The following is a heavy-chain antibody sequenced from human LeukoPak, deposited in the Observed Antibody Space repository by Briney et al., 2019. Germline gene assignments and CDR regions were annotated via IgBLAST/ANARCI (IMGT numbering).Heavy chain of an antibody. D-gene: IGHD6-13*01. J-gene: IGHJ4*02. V-gene: IGHV3-30*02. CDR2: RYDGSNK. Sequence: RYDGSNKYYADSVKGRFTISRDNSKNTLYLQMNSLRAEDTAVYYCAKDLTEVSYSSSYPDYWGQGTLVTVSS. CDR3: AKDLTEVSYSSSYPDY.